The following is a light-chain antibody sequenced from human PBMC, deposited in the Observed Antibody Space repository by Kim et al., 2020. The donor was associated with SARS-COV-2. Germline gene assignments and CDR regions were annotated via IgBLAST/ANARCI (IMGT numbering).Light chain of an antibody. Sequence: VAVALGPTASITCGGTKIARRTVHCFQQKPGKPPVRVIYRDRSRPSGIPERCSGSNSGNTATLTISRAQAGDEADYYFQVWYSGVVFGGGTKLTVL. CDR3: QVWYSGVV. CDR1: KIARRT. CDR2: RDR. J-gene: IGLJ3*02. V-gene: IGLV3-9*01.